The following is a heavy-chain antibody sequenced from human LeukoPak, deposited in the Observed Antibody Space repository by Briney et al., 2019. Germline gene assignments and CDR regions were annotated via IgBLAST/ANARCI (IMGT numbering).Heavy chain of an antibody. J-gene: IGHJ5*02. D-gene: IGHD3-10*01. Sequence: ASVKVSCKTSGYTFTIYGISWVRQAPGQGLEWMGIINPSSGGATYAQKFQGRVTMTRDTFTSTVYMELSSLRSEDTAVYYCARDGNYYGSGAGPDSWFDPWGQGTLVTVSS. CDR2: INPSSGGA. V-gene: IGHV1-46*01. CDR3: ARDGNYYGSGAGPDSWFDP. CDR1: GYTFTIYG.